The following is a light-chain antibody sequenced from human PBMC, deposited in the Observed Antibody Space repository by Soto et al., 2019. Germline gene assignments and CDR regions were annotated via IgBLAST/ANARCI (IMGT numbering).Light chain of an antibody. CDR3: AAWDDSQNGVV. CDR1: SSNIGSNT. J-gene: IGLJ2*01. CDR2: SNS. Sequence: QSVLTQPPSASGAPGQRVTISCSGSSSNIGSNTVNWYQQLPGTAPKFLIYSNSQRSSGVPGRFSGSKSGTSGFLAISGLQSEGEADYYCAAWDDSQNGVVFGGGTKLTVL. V-gene: IGLV1-44*01.